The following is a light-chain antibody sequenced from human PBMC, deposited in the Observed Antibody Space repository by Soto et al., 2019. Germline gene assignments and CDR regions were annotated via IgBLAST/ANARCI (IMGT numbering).Light chain of an antibody. Sequence: EIVLPKSPGILSLSPGERATLSCRASQSVSNNYLAWYQQKPGQAPRLLIYGASNRATGIPDRFSGSGSGTDFTLTISRLEPEDFAVYYCQQYGSSGTSGQGTKVDIK. CDR2: GAS. CDR3: QQYGSSGT. CDR1: QSVSNNY. V-gene: IGKV3-20*01. J-gene: IGKJ1*01.